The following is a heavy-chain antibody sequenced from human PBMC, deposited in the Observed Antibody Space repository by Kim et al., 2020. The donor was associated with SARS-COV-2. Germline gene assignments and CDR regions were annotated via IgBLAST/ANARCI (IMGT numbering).Heavy chain of an antibody. V-gene: IGHV4-31*03. D-gene: IGHD2-2*01. Sequence: SETLSLTCTVSGGSISSDGYYWSWIRQHPGKGLEWIGYIYYSGSTYYNPSLKSRVTISVDTSKNQFSLKPSSVTAADTAVYYCAGDTVVPAATTYYYYYGMDVWGQGTTVTVSS. J-gene: IGHJ6*02. CDR2: IYYSGST. CDR3: AGDTVVPAATTYYYYYGMDV. CDR1: GGSISSDGYY.